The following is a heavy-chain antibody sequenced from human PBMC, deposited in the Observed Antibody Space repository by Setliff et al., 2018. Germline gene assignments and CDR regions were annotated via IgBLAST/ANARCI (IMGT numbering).Heavy chain of an antibody. J-gene: IGHJ4*02. CDR3: ARGPGPSVVVAIPFDH. CDR2: ISAQDGNT. Sequence: GASVKVSCKASGYSFLSYGITWVRQAPGQGLEWMGWISAQDGNTIYAQNFQGRVTMTTDTSTSTAYMELRSLRSDDTAVYYCARGPGPSVVVAIPFDHWGQGSLVTVSS. V-gene: IGHV1-18*01. CDR1: GYSFLSYG. D-gene: IGHD5-12*01.